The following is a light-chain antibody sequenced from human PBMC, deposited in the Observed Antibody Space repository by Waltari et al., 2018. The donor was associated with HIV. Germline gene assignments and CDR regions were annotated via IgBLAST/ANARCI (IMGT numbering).Light chain of an antibody. Sequence: AIRVTQSPSSFSASTGDRVTITCRASAGISSYLAWYQQKPGKAPKLLIYAESTLPTGVPSRVSGSGSGTDFTLATSGLQSEDFATYYCQQYYSYPRTFGQGTKVEIK. CDR1: AGISSY. V-gene: IGKV1-8*01. CDR3: QQYYSYPRT. CDR2: AES. J-gene: IGKJ1*01.